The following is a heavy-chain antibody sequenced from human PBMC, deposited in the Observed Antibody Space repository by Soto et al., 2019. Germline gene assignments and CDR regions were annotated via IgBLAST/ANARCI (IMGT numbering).Heavy chain of an antibody. CDR2: FYYSGST. CDR1: GGSISTGGYY. J-gene: IGHJ5*02. Sequence: QVQLQESGPGLVKPSQTLSLTCTVSGGSISTGGYYWNWIRQHPGKGLEWIGYFYYSGSTYYNPSRKRRVTISVNTSKNQFSLKLSSVTAAATAVYYCARSVFPWGQGTLVTVSS. CDR3: ARSVFP. V-gene: IGHV4-31*03.